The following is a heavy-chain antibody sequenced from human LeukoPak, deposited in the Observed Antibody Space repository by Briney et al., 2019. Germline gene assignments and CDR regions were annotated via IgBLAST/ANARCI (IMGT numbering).Heavy chain of an antibody. CDR1: GGSISSCDYY. J-gene: IGHJ6*02. Sequence: PSETLSLTCTVSGGSISSCDYYWSWIRQPPGKGLEWIGYIYYSGSTYYNPSLKSRVTISVDTSKNQFSLKLSSVTAADTAVYYCAREEGRNFYYGMDVWGQGTTVTVSS. D-gene: IGHD3-3*01. V-gene: IGHV4-30-4*01. CDR2: IYYSGST. CDR3: AREEGRNFYYGMDV.